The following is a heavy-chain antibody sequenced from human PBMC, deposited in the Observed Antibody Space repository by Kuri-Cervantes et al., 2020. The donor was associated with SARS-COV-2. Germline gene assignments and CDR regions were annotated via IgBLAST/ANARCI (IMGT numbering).Heavy chain of an antibody. Sequence: GESLQISCAASGFTFSSYAMSWVRQAPGKGLEWVSAISGSGGSTYYADSVKGRFTISRDNSKNTLYLQMNSLRAEDTAVYYCAKADWANYYYYYGMDVWGQGTTVTVSS. V-gene: IGHV3-23*01. J-gene: IGHJ6*02. CDR1: GFTFSSYA. CDR2: ISGSGGST. CDR3: AKADWANYYYYYGMDV. D-gene: IGHD3-9*01.